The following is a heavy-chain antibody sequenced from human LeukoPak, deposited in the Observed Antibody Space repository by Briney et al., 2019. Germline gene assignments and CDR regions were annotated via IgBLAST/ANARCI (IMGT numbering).Heavy chain of an antibody. Sequence: ASVKVSCKVSGYTLTGLSMHWVRQAPGKELEWMGGFDPEDGETIYAQKFQGRVTMTEDTSTDTAYMELSSLRSEDTAVYYCAKRISSREGGYRLDYWGQGTLVTVSS. D-gene: IGHD5-24*01. CDR2: FDPEDGET. CDR1: GYTLTGLS. V-gene: IGHV1-24*01. CDR3: AKRISSREGGYRLDY. J-gene: IGHJ4*02.